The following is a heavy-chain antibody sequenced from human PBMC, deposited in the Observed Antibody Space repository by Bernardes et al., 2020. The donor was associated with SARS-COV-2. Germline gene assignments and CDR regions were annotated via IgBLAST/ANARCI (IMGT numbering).Heavy chain of an antibody. Sequence: GGSLGLSCAASGFTFSSYGMHWVRQAPGKGLEWVAVLSSDGSNKYYADSVKGRFTISRDNSKNTLYLQMNSLRAEDTAVYYCAGGSGEAVYYYYYGMDVWGQGTTVTVSS. V-gene: IGHV3-30*03. J-gene: IGHJ6*02. D-gene: IGHD3-10*01. CDR2: LSSDGSNK. CDR3: AGGSGEAVYYYYYGMDV. CDR1: GFTFSSYG.